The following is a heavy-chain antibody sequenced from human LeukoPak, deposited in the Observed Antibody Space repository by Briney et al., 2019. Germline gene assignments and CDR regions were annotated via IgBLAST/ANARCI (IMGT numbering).Heavy chain of an antibody. V-gene: IGHV3-23*01. J-gene: IGHJ3*02. Sequence: GGTLRLSCAASGFTFSSYGMSWVRQAPGKGLEWVSAISGSGGSTYYADSVKGRFTISRDNSKNTLYLQMNSLRAEDTAVYYCAKEGRGDYYGSGSYSFGAFDIWGQGTMVTVSS. CDR1: GFTFSSYG. CDR3: AKEGRGDYYGSGSYSFGAFDI. CDR2: ISGSGGST. D-gene: IGHD3-10*01.